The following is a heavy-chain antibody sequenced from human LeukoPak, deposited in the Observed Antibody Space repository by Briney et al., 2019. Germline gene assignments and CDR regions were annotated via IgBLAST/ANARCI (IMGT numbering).Heavy chain of an antibody. CDR3: ARVVLLWFGEAYNRFDP. V-gene: IGHV4-39*07. CDR2: IYYSGST. J-gene: IGHJ5*02. D-gene: IGHD3-10*01. CDR1: GGSISSSSYY. Sequence: SETLSLTCTVSGGSISSSSYYWGWIRQPPGKGLEWIGSIYYSGSTYYNPSLKSRVTISVDTSKNQFSLKLSSVTAADTAVYYCARVVLLWFGEAYNRFDPWGQGTLVTVSS.